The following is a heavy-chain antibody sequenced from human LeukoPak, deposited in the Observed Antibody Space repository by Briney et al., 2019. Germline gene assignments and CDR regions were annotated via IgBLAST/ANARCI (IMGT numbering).Heavy chain of an antibody. CDR3: AKSSSGSPCIDY. V-gene: IGHV4-61*02. D-gene: IGHD1-26*01. Sequence: SQTLSLTCTVSGGSISSGSYYWSWIRQPAGKGLEWIGRIYTSGSTNYNPSLKSRVTISVDTSKNQFSLKLSSVTAADTAVYYCAKSSSGSPCIDYWGQGTLVTVSS. CDR1: GGSISSGSYY. CDR2: IYTSGST. J-gene: IGHJ4*02.